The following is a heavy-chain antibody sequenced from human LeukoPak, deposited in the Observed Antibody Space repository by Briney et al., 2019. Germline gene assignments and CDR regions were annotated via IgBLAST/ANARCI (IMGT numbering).Heavy chain of an antibody. J-gene: IGHJ4*02. CDR1: GGSISSSSYC. Sequence: SETLSLTCTVSGGSISSSSYCWGWGRQPPGKGLEWIGRIYYSATPYSNPSLKSPFTLSVDTSNTQFSLKLSSVTAADTAVYYCARGFWSDYWGQGPLVPVSS. V-gene: IGHV4-39*01. D-gene: IGHD3-3*01. CDR3: ARGFWSDY. CDR2: IYYSATP.